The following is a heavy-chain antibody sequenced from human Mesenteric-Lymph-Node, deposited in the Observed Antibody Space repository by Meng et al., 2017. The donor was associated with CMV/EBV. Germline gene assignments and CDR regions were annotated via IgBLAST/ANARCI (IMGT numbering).Heavy chain of an antibody. J-gene: IGHJ4*02. V-gene: IGHV1-18*01. CDR1: GYTFINYG. Sequence: ASVKVSCKASGYTFINYGINWVRQAPGEGLEWMGWISAYNGNTNYAQKFQGRVTMTTDASTSTAYLELSSLRSEDTAVYYCARRYCSSTSCSNIFDSWGQGTPVTVSS. D-gene: IGHD2-2*01. CDR2: ISAYNGNT. CDR3: ARRYCSSTSCSNIFDS.